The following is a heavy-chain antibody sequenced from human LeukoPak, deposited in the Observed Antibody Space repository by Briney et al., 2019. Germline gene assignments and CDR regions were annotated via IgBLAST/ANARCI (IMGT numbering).Heavy chain of an antibody. D-gene: IGHD1-26*01. V-gene: IGHV3-53*01. CDR2: IYSGGSI. CDR1: GFMFSSYW. Sequence: GGSLRLSCAASGFMFSSYWMTWVRQAPGKGLEWVSVIYSGGSIGYADSVKGRFTISRDNAKNSLYLQMNSLRAEDTAVYYCAREIRGYSYFDYWGQGTLVTVSS. J-gene: IGHJ4*02. CDR3: AREIRGYSYFDY.